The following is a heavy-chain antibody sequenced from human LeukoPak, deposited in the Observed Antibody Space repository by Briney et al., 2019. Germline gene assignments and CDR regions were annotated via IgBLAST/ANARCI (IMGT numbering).Heavy chain of an antibody. CDR1: GGSISSYY. J-gene: IGHJ4*02. D-gene: IGHD6-19*01. CDR2: IYYSGGT. V-gene: IGHV4-59*01. CDR3: ARGAGWYDY. Sequence: SETLSLTCTVSGGSISSYYWSWIRQPPGKGLEWIGYIYYSGGTNYNPSLKGRVTISVDTSNSQFSLNLNSVTAADTAVYYCARGAGWYDYWGQGTLVTVSS.